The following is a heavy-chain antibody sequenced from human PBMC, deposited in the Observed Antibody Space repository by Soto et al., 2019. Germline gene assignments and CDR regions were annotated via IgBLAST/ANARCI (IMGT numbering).Heavy chain of an antibody. Sequence: PSETLSLTCTVSGGSISSYYWSWIRQPPGKGLEWIGYIYYSGSTNYNPSLKSRVTISVDTSKNQFSLKLSSVTAADTAVYYCARAGGLNWFDPWGQGTLVTVSS. D-gene: IGHD3-10*01. CDR1: GGSISSYY. V-gene: IGHV4-59*01. CDR3: ARAGGLNWFDP. J-gene: IGHJ5*02. CDR2: IYYSGST.